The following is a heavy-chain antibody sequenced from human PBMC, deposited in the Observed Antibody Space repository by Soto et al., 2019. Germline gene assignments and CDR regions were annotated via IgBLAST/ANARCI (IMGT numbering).Heavy chain of an antibody. J-gene: IGHJ6*02. D-gene: IGHD3-9*01. Sequence: PGGSLRLSCAASGVTFSSYGMHWVRQAPGKGLEWVAVISYDGSNKYYADSVKGRFTISRDNSKNTLYLQMNSLRTEDTAVYYCAKDRSGILTGYRRPYYYYGMDVWGQGTTLTVSS. CDR2: ISYDGSNK. CDR3: AKDRSGILTGYRRPYYYYGMDV. CDR1: GVTFSSYG. V-gene: IGHV3-30*18.